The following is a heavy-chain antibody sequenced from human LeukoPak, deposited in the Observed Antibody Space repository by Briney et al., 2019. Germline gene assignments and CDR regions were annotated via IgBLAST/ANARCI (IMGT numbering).Heavy chain of an antibody. D-gene: IGHD3-22*01. V-gene: IGHV3-7*03. CDR2: INQDESSQ. J-gene: IGHJ4*02. CDR3: AKDRRGYI. Sequence: GGSLRLSCAASGFSFTTYWMGWVRQAPGKGLEWVANINQDESSQYYVDAVRGRFTISRDNAKNSLNLQMNSLRAEDTAVYYCAKDRRGYIWGQGTLVTVSS. CDR1: GFSFTTYW.